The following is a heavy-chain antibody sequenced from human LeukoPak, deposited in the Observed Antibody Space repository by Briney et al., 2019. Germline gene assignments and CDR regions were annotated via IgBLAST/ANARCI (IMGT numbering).Heavy chain of an antibody. CDR3: AKGLTLGTIAARSLDY. CDR2: LSGNGNTI. CDR1: GFTFSTYA. D-gene: IGHD6-6*01. J-gene: IGHJ4*02. Sequence: GGSLRLSCAASGFTFSTYAMSWVRQAPGKGLECVSALSGNGNTIYYADSVKGRFTISRDNSKNTLYLQMNILRAEDTAVYYCAKGLTLGTIAARSLDYWGQGTLVTVSS. V-gene: IGHV3-23*01.